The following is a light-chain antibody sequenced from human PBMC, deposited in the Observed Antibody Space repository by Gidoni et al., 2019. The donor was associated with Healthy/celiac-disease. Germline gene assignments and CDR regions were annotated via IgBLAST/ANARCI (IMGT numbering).Light chain of an antibody. CDR3: QQYNNWPKWT. V-gene: IGKV3-15*01. CDR2: GAY. Sequence: DIVMTQSPATLSVSPGERATLSCRASQSVSSNLAWYQQKPGQAPRLLIYGAYTRATGIPARFSGSGSGTEFTLTISSLQYEDFAVYYCQQYNNWPKWTFGQXTKVEIK. J-gene: IGKJ1*01. CDR1: QSVSSN.